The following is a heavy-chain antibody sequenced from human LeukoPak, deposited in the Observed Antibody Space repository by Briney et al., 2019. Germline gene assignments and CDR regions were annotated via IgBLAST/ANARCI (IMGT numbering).Heavy chain of an antibody. Sequence: SVKVSCKASGCTFSSYAISWLRQAPGQGLEWMGRVITILGIATYAQKFQGRVTITADKSTRTAYMELSSLTAEDTGVYYCARASDSTAFDYWGQGTLVTVSS. D-gene: IGHD5/OR15-5a*01. J-gene: IGHJ4*02. CDR3: ARASDSTAFDY. CDR2: VITILGIA. V-gene: IGHV1-69*04. CDR1: GCTFSSYA.